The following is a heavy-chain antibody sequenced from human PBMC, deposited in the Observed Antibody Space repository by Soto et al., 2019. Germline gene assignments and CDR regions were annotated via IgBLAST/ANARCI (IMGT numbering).Heavy chain of an antibody. CDR1: GGSFSGYY. CDR2: INHSGST. CDR3: ARCGLDSGMAV. Sequence: MPVEAVSLKYAVYGGSFSGYYWSWIRQPPGKGLEWIGEINHSGSTNYNPSLQSRLTMSADTSRNQFSLNLTSVTAADTGVYYCARCGLDSGMAVLGQGTTV. V-gene: IGHV4-34*01. J-gene: IGHJ6*02. D-gene: IGHD6-25*01.